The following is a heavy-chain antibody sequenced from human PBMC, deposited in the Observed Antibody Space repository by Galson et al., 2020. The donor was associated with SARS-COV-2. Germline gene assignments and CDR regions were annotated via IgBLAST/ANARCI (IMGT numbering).Heavy chain of an antibody. CDR2: IRRSSGTI. Sequence: GGSLRLSCAASGFTFSSYTMNWVRQAPVKGLEFVAYIRRSSGTIYYADSVKGRFTISRDNAKNSLYLQLNSLRVEDTAVYYCARERLECWGQGTLVTVSS. J-gene: IGHJ4*02. V-gene: IGHV3-48*04. CDR1: GFTFSSYT. D-gene: IGHD1-1*01. CDR3: ARERLEC.